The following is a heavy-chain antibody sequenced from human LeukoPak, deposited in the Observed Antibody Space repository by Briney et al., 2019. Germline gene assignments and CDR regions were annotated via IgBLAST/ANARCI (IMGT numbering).Heavy chain of an antibody. V-gene: IGHV4-59*01. D-gene: IGHD6-13*01. Sequence: SETLSLTCTVSGGSISSYYWSWIRQPPGKGLEWIGYIYYSGGTTYNPSLQSRVTISVDTSKNQFPLKLSSVAAADTDVYYYARVYSSSWYWFDPWGQGTLVTVSS. CDR3: ARVYSSSWYWFDP. CDR2: IYYSGGT. J-gene: IGHJ5*02. CDR1: GGSISSYY.